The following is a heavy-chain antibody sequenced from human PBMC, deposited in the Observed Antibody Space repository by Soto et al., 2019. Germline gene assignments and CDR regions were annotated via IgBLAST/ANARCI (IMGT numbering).Heavy chain of an antibody. CDR3: ARLGSSGWYQGSYFDY. D-gene: IGHD6-19*01. CDR1: GGSITRNDHY. CDR2: IKSSGST. Sequence: QLQLQESGPGLVRPSETLSLICTVSGGSITRNDHYWGWIRQSPGKGLEWIGDIKSSGSTNYNLSLKSRVSMSVETSKYQFSLKMNSVTAADTAVYYCARLGSSGWYQGSYFDYWGQGTLVTVSS. J-gene: IGHJ4*02. V-gene: IGHV4-39*01.